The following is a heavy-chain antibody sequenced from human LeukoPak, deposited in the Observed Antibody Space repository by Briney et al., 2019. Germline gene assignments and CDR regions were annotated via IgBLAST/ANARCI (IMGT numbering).Heavy chain of an antibody. J-gene: IGHJ4*02. D-gene: IGHD6-19*01. CDR1: GFTFSSYW. CDR3: ARAPSGIAVAGNYYFDY. CDR2: IKQDGSEK. Sequence: GVTLRLSCAASGFTFSSYWMSWVRQAPGKGLEGVANIKQDGSEKYYVDSVKGRFTISRDTAKTSLYLQMNSLSAEDTAVYYCARAPSGIAVAGNYYFDYWGQGTLVTVSS. V-gene: IGHV3-7*01.